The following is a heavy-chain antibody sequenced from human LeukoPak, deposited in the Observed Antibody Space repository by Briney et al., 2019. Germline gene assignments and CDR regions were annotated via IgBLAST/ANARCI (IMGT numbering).Heavy chain of an antibody. J-gene: IGHJ3*02. Sequence: PSETLSLTCAVYRGSLSGYHWTWIRQPPGKGLEWIGEIYHSGSTKYNPSFKSRLTISVDTPKDQFSLKLNSVTAADTAVYYCARHMGYSFDIWGQGTMVTVSS. V-gene: IGHV4-34*01. CDR2: IYHSGST. CDR3: ARHMGYSFDI. D-gene: IGHD5-18*01. CDR1: RGSLSGYH.